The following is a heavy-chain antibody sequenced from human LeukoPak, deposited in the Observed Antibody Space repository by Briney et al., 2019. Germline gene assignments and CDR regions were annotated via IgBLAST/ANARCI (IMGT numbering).Heavy chain of an antibody. CDR3: ARAPGDSTDYYYYYMDV. Sequence: SETLSLTCTVSGGSISSYYWSWIRQPAGKGLEWIGRIYTSGGTNYNPSLKSRVTISVDTSKNQFSLKLTSVTAADTAVYYCARAPGDSTDYYYYYMDVWGKGTTVTISS. J-gene: IGHJ6*03. CDR2: IYTSGGT. V-gene: IGHV4-4*07. D-gene: IGHD3-22*01. CDR1: GGSISSYY.